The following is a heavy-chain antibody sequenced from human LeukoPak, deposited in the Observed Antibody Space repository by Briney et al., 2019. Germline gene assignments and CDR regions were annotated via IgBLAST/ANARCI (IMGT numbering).Heavy chain of an antibody. D-gene: IGHD5-12*01. CDR3: ARVSGYHWESFYDY. Sequence: GGTLRLSCVASGFTFSTYGMSWVRQAPGKGLEWVSAISGSGGSTYYADSVKGRFTISRDNSKNTLYLQMNSLRAEDTAVYYCARVSGYHWESFYDYWGQGTLVTVSS. CDR2: ISGSGGST. J-gene: IGHJ4*02. V-gene: IGHV3-23*01. CDR1: GFTFSTYG.